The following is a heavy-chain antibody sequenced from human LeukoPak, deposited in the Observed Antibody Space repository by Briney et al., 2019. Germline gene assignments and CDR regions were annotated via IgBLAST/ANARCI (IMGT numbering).Heavy chain of an antibody. Sequence: GGSLRLSCAASGFTFSSYGMHWARQAPGKGLEWVAVISYDGSNKYYADSVEGRFTISRDNSKNTLYLQMNSLRAEDTAVYYCANLNTNFVEIVNNWDFGYWGQGTLVTVSS. V-gene: IGHV3-30*18. CDR2: ISYDGSNK. CDR1: GFTFSSYG. CDR3: ANLNTNFVEIVNNWDFGY. J-gene: IGHJ4*02. D-gene: IGHD5-24*01.